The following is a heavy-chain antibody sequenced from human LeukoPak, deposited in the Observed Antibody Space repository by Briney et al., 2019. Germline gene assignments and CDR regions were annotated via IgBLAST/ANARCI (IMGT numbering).Heavy chain of an antibody. J-gene: IGHJ4*02. CDR2: IWYDGSNK. D-gene: IGHD4-17*01. CDR1: GFTFSSYG. V-gene: IGHV3-33*06. Sequence: PGGSLRLSCAASGFTFSSYGMHWVRQAPGKGLEGVAVIWYDGSNKYYADSVKGRFTISRDNSKNTLYLQRNSLRAEDTAVYYCAKGGDYGDSPYYFDYWGQGTLVTVSS. CDR3: AKGGDYGDSPYYFDY.